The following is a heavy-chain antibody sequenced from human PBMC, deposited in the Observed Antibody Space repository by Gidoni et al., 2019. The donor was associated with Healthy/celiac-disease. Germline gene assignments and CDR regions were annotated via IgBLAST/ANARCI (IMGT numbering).Heavy chain of an antibody. CDR1: GFTFIDYY. J-gene: IGHJ4*02. V-gene: IGHV3-11*06. D-gene: IGHD5-18*01. CDR3: ARVSPRGYSYGYVDY. CDR2: SSSSSSYT. Sequence: QVQLLESGGGLVTPGGSLRLSCAASGFTFIDYYMNWIRQAPGKGLEWVSYSSSSSSYTNYADSVKGRFTISRDNAKNSLYLQMNSLRAEDTDVYYCARVSPRGYSYGYVDYWGQGTLVTVSS.